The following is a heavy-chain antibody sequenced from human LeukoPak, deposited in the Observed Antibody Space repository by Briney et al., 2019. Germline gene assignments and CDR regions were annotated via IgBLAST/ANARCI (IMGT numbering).Heavy chain of an antibody. J-gene: IGHJ3*02. Sequence: PGGSLRLSCAASGFTFSTYSMNWVRQAPGKGLEWVSYISSSSTTIYYADSVKGRFTISRDNAKNSLYLQMNSLRAEDTAVYYCARTHYSLGDAFDIWGQGTMVTVSS. V-gene: IGHV3-48*04. D-gene: IGHD2-15*01. CDR3: ARTHYSLGDAFDI. CDR2: ISSSSTTI. CDR1: GFTFSTYS.